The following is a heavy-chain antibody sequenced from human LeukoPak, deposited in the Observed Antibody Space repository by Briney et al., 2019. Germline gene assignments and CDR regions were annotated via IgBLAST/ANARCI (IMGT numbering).Heavy chain of an antibody. CDR1: GYTFTGYY. Sequence: GASVKVSCKASGYTFTGYYMYWVRQAPGQGLEWMGWISAYNGNTNYAQKFQGRVTMTTDTSTSTAHMELRSLRSDDTAVYYCARQGYSGHSQGAADYWGQGTLVTVSS. V-gene: IGHV1-18*04. D-gene: IGHD4-23*01. CDR3: ARQGYSGHSQGAADY. CDR2: ISAYNGNT. J-gene: IGHJ4*02.